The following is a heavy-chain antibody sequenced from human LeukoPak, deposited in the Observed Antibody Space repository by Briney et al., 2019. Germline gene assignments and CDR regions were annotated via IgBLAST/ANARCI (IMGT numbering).Heavy chain of an antibody. Sequence: SETLSLTCSVSGGSISSHFGSWIRQPPGKGLEWIGYIHYSGTMNYDPSLRSRVTISLDTSNKQFTLKVKTVTAADKAVYYCTRTQGGAFDIWGQGTMVTVSS. V-gene: IGHV4-59*11. CDR3: TRTQGGAFDI. J-gene: IGHJ3*02. D-gene: IGHD3-16*01. CDR2: IHYSGTM. CDR1: GGSISSHF.